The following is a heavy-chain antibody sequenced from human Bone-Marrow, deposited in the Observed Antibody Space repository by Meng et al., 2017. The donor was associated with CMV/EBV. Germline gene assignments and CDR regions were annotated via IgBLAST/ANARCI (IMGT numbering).Heavy chain of an antibody. V-gene: IGHV3-23*01. J-gene: IGHJ4*02. D-gene: IGHD3-22*01. Sequence: LPLTCAASGFTFSSYAMSWVRQAPGKGLEWVSAISGSGGSTYYADSVKGRFTISRDNSKNTLYLQMNSLRAEDTAVYYCAKDSYYDSSGGFDYWGQGTLVTVSS. CDR1: GFTFSSYA. CDR2: ISGSGGST. CDR3: AKDSYYDSSGGFDY.